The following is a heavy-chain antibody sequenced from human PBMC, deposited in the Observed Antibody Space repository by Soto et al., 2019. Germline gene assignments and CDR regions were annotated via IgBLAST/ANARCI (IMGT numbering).Heavy chain of an antibody. CDR1: GGSVTNSSYY. V-gene: IGHV4-39*01. D-gene: IGHD4-17*01. CDR3: VSQRTTVPTQAYFDY. CDR2: VYYRGRS. Sequence: SETLSLTCTVSGGSVTNSSYYWGWIRQSPGKGLKWIGSVYYRGRSYSKSSVKSRATISVDTSKNRFSLSLNSVTASDTAVYFCVSQRTTVPTQAYFDYWGPGALVTVSS. J-gene: IGHJ4*02.